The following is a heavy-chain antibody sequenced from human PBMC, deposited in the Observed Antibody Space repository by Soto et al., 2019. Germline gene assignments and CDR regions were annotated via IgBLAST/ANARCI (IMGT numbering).Heavy chain of an antibody. CDR3: VRGYNSFDT. CDR2: SRNKAKRYTT. CDR1: GFIFSDHY. Sequence: EVQLVESGGGLVQPGGSLRLSCVVSGFIFSDHYMDWVRQAPGKGLEWLGRSRNKAKRYTTEYAASVKGRFSVSRDESRRSLFLQMDSLKTEDTAVYYCVRGYNSFDTWGQGPLVTVSS. J-gene: IGHJ4*02. V-gene: IGHV3-72*01. D-gene: IGHD1-1*01.